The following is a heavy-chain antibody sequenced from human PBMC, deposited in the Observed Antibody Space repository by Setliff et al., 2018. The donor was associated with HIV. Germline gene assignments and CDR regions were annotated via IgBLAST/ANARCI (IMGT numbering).Heavy chain of an antibody. D-gene: IGHD3-22*01. J-gene: IGHJ4*02. V-gene: IGHV4-39*01. CDR3: ARQGVDDTSANYFRFGVHDH. CDR2: VCYSRSS. CDR1: GGSVSSSSSY. Sequence: SETLSLTCTVSGGSVSSSSSYWGWIRQPPGKGLEWIGNVCYSRSSYYNPSLKSRVTISVDTSKNQFSLKLSSVTAADTAVYYCARQGVDDTSANYFRFGVHDHWGQGTLVTVSS.